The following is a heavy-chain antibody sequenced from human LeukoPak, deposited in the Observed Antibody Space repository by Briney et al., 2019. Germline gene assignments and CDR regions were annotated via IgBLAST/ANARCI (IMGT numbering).Heavy chain of an antibody. CDR1: GGSISSGDYY. D-gene: IGHD6-25*01. CDR3: ARLIIAASGFFAFDI. V-gene: IGHV4-39*07. CDR2: IYYNGNT. Sequence: PSETLSLTCTVSGGSISSGDYYWGWIRQPPGKGLEWIGSIYYNGNTYYNPSLKSRVTISVDTSKNQFSLKLSSVTAADTAVNFCARLIIAASGFFAFDIWGPGTTVTVSS. J-gene: IGHJ3*02.